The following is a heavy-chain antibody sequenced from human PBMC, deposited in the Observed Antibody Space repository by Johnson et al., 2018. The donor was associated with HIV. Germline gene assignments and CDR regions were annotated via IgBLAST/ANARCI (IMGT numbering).Heavy chain of an antibody. J-gene: IGHJ3*02. V-gene: IGHV3-7*03. Sequence: VQLVESGGGLVQPGGSLRLSCAASGFIVRSNYMNWVRQAPGKGLEWVANIKQDGSEKYYVDSVKGRFTISRDNAKNSLYLQMNNLRAEDTAVYYCVREFYCTGGVCYLGDAFDIWGQGTMVTVSS. D-gene: IGHD2-8*02. CDR2: IKQDGSEK. CDR3: VREFYCTGGVCYLGDAFDI. CDR1: GFIVRSNY.